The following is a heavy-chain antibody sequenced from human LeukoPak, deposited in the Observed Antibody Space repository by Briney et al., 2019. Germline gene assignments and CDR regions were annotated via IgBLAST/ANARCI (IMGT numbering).Heavy chain of an antibody. D-gene: IGHD3-3*01. CDR1: GFTFSSYS. Sequence: GGSLRLSCAASGFTFSSYSMNWVRQAPGKGLEWVSYISSSSSTIYYADSVKGRFTISRDNAKNSLYLQMNSLRAEDTAVYYCARVAADDFYYFDPWGQGTLVTVSS. CDR2: ISSSSSTI. CDR3: ARVAADDFYYFDP. J-gene: IGHJ4*02. V-gene: IGHV3-48*01.